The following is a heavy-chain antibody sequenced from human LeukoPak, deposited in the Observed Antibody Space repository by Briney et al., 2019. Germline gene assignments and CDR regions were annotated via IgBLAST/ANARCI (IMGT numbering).Heavy chain of an antibody. CDR1: GYTFTGHY. J-gene: IGHJ4*02. CDR2: INPNSGGT. Sequence: ASVKVSCKASGYTFTGHYMHWVRQAPGQGLEWMGRINPNSGGTNYAQKFQGRVTMTRDTSISTAYMELSRLRSDDTAVYYCAREYSGSYYTGFDYWGQGTLVTVSS. CDR3: AREYSGSYYTGFDY. D-gene: IGHD1-26*01. V-gene: IGHV1-2*06.